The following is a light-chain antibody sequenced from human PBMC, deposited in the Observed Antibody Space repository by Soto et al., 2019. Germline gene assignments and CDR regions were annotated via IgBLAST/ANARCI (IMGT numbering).Light chain of an antibody. CDR3: QQRSNWPLFT. V-gene: IGKV3-11*01. J-gene: IGKJ3*01. CDR1: QSVSSY. CDR2: DAS. Sequence: IVLTQSPATLSLSPGERATLSCRASQSVSSYLAWYQQKPGQAPRLLIYDASNRATGIPARFSGSGSGTDFTLTSSSREPEDFAVYYCQQRSNWPLFTFGPGTKVDIK.